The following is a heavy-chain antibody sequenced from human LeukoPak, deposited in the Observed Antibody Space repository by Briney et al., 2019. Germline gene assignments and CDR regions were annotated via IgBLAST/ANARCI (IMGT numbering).Heavy chain of an antibody. CDR3: AKESGITMVRGVITF. Sequence: PGGSLRLSCAASGFTFSSYGMHWVRQAPGKGLERVAFIRYDGSNKYYADSVKGRFTISRDNSKNTLYLQINSLRAEDTAVYYCAKESGITMVRGVITFWGQGTLVTVSS. CDR2: IRYDGSNK. D-gene: IGHD3-10*01. V-gene: IGHV3-30*02. J-gene: IGHJ1*01. CDR1: GFTFSSYG.